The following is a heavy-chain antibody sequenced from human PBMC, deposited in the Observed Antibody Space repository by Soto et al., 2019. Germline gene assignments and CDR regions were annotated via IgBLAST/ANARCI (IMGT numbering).Heavy chain of an antibody. CDR1: GFTVSSYV. V-gene: IGHV3-30-3*01. D-gene: IGHD3-9*01. J-gene: IGHJ6*02. Sequence: SLRLSCAASGFTVSSYVMHWFRQAPGKGLEWVAVISYDGSNKYYADSVKGRFTISRDNSKNTLYLQMNSLRAEDTAVYYCARGGRVLRYFDWLPDYYYYGMDVWGQGTTVTVSS. CDR2: ISYDGSNK. CDR3: ARGGRVLRYFDWLPDYYYYGMDV.